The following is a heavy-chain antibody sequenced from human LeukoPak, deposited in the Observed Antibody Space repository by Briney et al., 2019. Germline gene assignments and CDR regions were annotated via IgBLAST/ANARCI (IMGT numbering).Heavy chain of an antibody. V-gene: IGHV4-59*01. CDR3: TRGGRGQQLVYYYYYYMDV. Sequence: SETLSLTCTVSGGSISSYYWSWIRQPPGKGLEWIGYIYYSGSTNYNPSLKSRVTISVDTSKNQFSLKLSSVTAADTAVYYCTRGGRGQQLVYYYYYYMDVWGKGTTVTVSS. CDR2: IYYSGST. D-gene: IGHD6-13*01. J-gene: IGHJ6*03. CDR1: GGSISSYY.